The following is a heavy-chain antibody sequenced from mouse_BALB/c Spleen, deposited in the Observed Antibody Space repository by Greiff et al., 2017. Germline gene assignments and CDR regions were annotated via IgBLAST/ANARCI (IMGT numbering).Heavy chain of an antibody. CDR3: ARYDGYYDYYAMDY. J-gene: IGHJ4*01. CDR2: INPSTGYT. Sequence: QVQLQQSGPELVKPGASVKISCKASGYAFSSSWMNWVKQRPGQGLEWIGYINPSTGYTEYNQKFKDKATLTADKSSSTAYMQLSSLTSEDSAVYDCARYDGYYDYYAMDYWGQGTSVTVSS. V-gene: IGHV1S26*01. CDR1: GYAFSSSW. D-gene: IGHD2-3*01.